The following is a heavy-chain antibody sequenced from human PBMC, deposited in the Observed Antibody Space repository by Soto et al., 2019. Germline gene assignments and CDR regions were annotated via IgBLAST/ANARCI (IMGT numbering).Heavy chain of an antibody. CDR2: IYYSGST. CDR3: ARQETREYFDY. Sequence: PSETLSLTCTVSGGSISSYYWIWIRQPPGKGLEWIGYIYYSGSTNYNPSLKSRVTISVDTSKNQFSLKLSSVTAADTAVYYCARQETREYFDYWGQGTLVTVSS. CDR1: GGSISSYY. J-gene: IGHJ4*02. V-gene: IGHV4-59*08.